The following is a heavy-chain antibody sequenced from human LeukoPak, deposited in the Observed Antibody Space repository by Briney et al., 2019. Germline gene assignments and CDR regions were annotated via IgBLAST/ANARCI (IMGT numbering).Heavy chain of an antibody. V-gene: IGHV3-66*01. CDR3: AREDYGESDDYYYYGMDV. Sequence: GGSLRLSCAASGFTVSSNYMSWVRQAPGKGLEGVPVIYSGGSTYYADSVKGRFTISRDNSKNTLYLQMNSLRAEDTAVYYCAREDYGESDDYYYYGMDVWGQGTTVTVSS. CDR1: GFTVSSNY. CDR2: IYSGGST. J-gene: IGHJ6*02. D-gene: IGHD4-17*01.